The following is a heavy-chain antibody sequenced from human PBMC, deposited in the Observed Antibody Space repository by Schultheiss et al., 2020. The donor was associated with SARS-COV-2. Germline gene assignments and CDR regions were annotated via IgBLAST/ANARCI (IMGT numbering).Heavy chain of an antibody. J-gene: IGHJ4*02. Sequence: LSLTCAASGFTFSSYAMSWVRQAPGKGLEWVSAISGSGGSTYYADSVKGRFTISRDNSKNSLYLQMNSLRDEDTAVYYCARGSGGYYFVVKYFDYWGQGTLVTVSS. CDR2: ISGSGGST. D-gene: IGHD3-22*01. V-gene: IGHV3-23*01. CDR1: GFTFSSYA. CDR3: ARGSGGYYFVVKYFDY.